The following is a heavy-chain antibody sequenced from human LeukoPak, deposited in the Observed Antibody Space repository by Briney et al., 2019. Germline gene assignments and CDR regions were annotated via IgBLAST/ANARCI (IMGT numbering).Heavy chain of an antibody. J-gene: IGHJ6*03. CDR1: GGSISSYY. D-gene: IGHD1-26*01. CDR3: ARGDGATNGYYYYYYMDV. CDR2: IYYSGST. V-gene: IGHV4-59*01. Sequence: SETLSLTCTVSGGSISSYYWSWIRQPPGKGLEWIGYIYYSGSTNYNPSLKGRVTISVDTSKNQFSLKLSSVTAADTAVYYCARGDGATNGYYYYYYMDVWGKGTTVTVSS.